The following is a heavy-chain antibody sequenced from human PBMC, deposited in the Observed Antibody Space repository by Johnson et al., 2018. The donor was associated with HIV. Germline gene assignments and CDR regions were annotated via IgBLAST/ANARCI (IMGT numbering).Heavy chain of an antibody. CDR1: GFIFSDYW. V-gene: IGHV3-74*01. CDR2: INSYGSST. D-gene: IGHD1-26*01. CDR3: ARDWEGYAFDI. Sequence: EVQLVESGGGLVQPGGSLRLSCAASGFIFSDYWMHWVRQAPGKGLVWVSRINSYGSSTTYADSVKGRFTISRDNSKNTLYLQMSSLRADDTAVYYCARDWEGYAFDIWGQGTMVTVSS. J-gene: IGHJ3*02.